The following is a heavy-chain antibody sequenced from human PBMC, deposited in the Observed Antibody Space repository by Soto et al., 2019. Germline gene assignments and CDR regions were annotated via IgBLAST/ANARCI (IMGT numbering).Heavy chain of an antibody. CDR1: GFTFSSYA. CDR2: ISGSGGST. CDR3: AKLSVTRHYYYYGMDV. D-gene: IGHD3-10*01. V-gene: IGHV3-23*01. J-gene: IGHJ6*02. Sequence: EVQLLESGGGLVQPGGSLRLSCAASGFTFSSYAMSWVRQAPGKGLEWVSAISGSGGSTYYADSVKGRFTISRDNSKNTLYLQMNSLRAEDTAGYYCAKLSVTRHYYYYGMDVWGQGTTVTVSS.